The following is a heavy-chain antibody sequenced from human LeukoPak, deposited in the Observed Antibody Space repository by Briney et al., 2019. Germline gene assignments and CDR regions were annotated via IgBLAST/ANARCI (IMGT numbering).Heavy chain of an antibody. D-gene: IGHD5-24*01. CDR3: ARGGFGYNYFDN. CDR2: IYYSGST. Sequence: PSETLSLTCTVSGGSISSSSYYWGWIRQPPGKGLEWIGSIYYSGSTYYNPSLKSRVTISVDTSKNQFPLKVRSVTAADTAVYYCARGGFGYNYFDNWGQGTLVTVSS. V-gene: IGHV4-39*06. J-gene: IGHJ4*02. CDR1: GGSISSSSYY.